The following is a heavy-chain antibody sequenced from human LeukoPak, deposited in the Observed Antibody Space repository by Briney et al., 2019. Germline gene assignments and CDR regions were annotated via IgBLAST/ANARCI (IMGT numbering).Heavy chain of an antibody. CDR1: GYTFTNNF. CDR3: ARKVGAVAGKYYFDY. Sequence: ASVKVSCKASGYTFTNNFMHWVRQAPGQGLEWMGWINPNSGGTNYAQKFQGRVTMTRDTSISTAYMELSRLRSDDTAVYYCARKVGAVAGKYYFDYWGQGTLVTVSS. CDR2: INPNSGGT. D-gene: IGHD6-19*01. J-gene: IGHJ4*02. V-gene: IGHV1-2*02.